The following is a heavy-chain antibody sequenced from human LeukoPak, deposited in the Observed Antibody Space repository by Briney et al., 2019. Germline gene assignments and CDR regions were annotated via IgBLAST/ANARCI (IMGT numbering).Heavy chain of an antibody. D-gene: IGHD6-13*01. CDR1: GYTFTSYG. J-gene: IGHJ6*02. CDR2: ISAYNGNT. Sequence: ASVKVSCKASGYTFTSYGISWVRQAPGQGLEWMGWISAYNGNTNYAQKLQGRVTMTTDTSTSTAYMELRSLRSDDTAVYYCAGDLIDEYSSSCPWCSGVDVWGQGTTVTVSS. V-gene: IGHV1-18*01. CDR3: AGDLIDEYSSSCPWCSGVDV.